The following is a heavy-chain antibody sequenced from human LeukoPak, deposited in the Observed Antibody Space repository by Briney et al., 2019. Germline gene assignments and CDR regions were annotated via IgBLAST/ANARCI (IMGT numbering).Heavy chain of an antibody. V-gene: IGHV3-33*01. CDR3: ARRGAVAGTIDY. J-gene: IGHJ4*02. D-gene: IGHD6-19*01. CDR2: IWDDGSDK. CDR1: GFTFSSYG. Sequence: GGSLRLSCAASGFTFSSYGMHWVRQAPGKGLEWVAFIWDDGSDKYYADSVKGRFTISRDNSKNALYLQMNSLRAEDTAVYYCARRGAVAGTIDYWGQGALVTVSS.